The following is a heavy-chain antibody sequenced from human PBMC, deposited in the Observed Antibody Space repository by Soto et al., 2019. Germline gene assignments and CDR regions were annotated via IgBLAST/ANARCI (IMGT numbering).Heavy chain of an antibody. CDR1: GGTFSSYA. V-gene: IGHV1-69*13. J-gene: IGHJ6*02. CDR3: ARDPVEYSSSFAYYYYYYGMDA. CDR2: IIPIFGTA. D-gene: IGHD6-6*01. Sequence: ASVKVSCKASGGTFSSYAISWVRQAPGQGLEWMGGIIPIFGTANYAQKFQGRVTITADESTSTAYMELSSLRSEDTAVYYCARDPVEYSSSFAYYYYYYGMDAWGQGTTVTVSS.